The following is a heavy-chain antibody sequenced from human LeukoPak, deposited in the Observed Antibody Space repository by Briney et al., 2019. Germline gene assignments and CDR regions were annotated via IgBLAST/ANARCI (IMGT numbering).Heavy chain of an antibody. Sequence: ASVTDSCKASVYTLTSYSLHWVRPAPGQGVAGMGIIHPSAGSTSDAQKFQDRVTMTRDTSTTTVYMELSSLRSEDTAVYYCARDLDRVSRGWCPSDYWGQGTLVTVSS. V-gene: IGHV1-46*01. D-gene: IGHD6-19*01. J-gene: IGHJ4*02. CDR3: ARDLDRVSRGWCPSDY. CDR2: IHPSAGST. CDR1: VYTLTSYS.